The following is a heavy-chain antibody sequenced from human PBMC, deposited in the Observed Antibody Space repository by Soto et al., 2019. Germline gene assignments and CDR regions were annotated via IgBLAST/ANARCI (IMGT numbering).Heavy chain of an antibody. V-gene: IGHV3-15*01. CDR2: SSTESAGDIK. CDR3: TTRIA. D-gene: IGHD2-15*01. Sequence: EVQLVESGGDLVKPGGSLTISCAASGFTLANAWMSWVRQAPGKGLEWVGRSSTESAGDIKDYAAPAKGRFTVSRDDSKNTLYLQMDSLKTEDTGIYYCTTRIAGGQGTRVTVSS. CDR1: GFTLANAW. J-gene: IGHJ4*02.